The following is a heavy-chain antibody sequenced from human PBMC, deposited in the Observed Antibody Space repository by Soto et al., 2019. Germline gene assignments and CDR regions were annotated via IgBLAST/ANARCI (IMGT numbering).Heavy chain of an antibody. CDR2: IKPDGSET. D-gene: IGHD6-6*01. V-gene: IGHV3-7*01. Sequence: EVQLVESGGALVQPGGSLRLSCAASGFTFSGYWMSWVRQAPGKGLEWVATIKPDGSETYYVDSVRGRFTISRDNTKNSRFVQMNSLRAEDTAVYYCARDRTRHTYWGPGTLVTVSS. CDR1: GFTFSGYW. J-gene: IGHJ4*02. CDR3: ARDRTRHTY.